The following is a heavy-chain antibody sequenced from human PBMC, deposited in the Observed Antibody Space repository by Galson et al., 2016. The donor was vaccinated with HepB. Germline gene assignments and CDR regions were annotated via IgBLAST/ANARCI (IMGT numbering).Heavy chain of an antibody. CDR3: ARGMSQDYGVSEDY. CDR1: GYTFDDYG. V-gene: IGHV3-20*04. Sequence: SLRLSCAASGYTFDDYGLSWVRQAPGQGLEWVSGINRNSGSTGYAESGKGRVTISRDNAKTSLYLQMNSLRAEDTALYYCARGMSQDYGVSEDYWGQGTLVTVSS. D-gene: IGHD4-17*01. J-gene: IGHJ4*02. CDR2: INRNSGST.